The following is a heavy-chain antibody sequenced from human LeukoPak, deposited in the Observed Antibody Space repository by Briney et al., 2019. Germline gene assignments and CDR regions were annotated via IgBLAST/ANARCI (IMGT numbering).Heavy chain of an antibody. CDR2: IYYSGST. J-gene: IGHJ4*02. CDR3: ARSAFGDYFDY. CDR1: GGSISSYY. Sequence: SETLSLTCTVSGGSISSYYWSWIRQPPGKGLEWIGCIYYSGSTNYNPSLKSRVTISVDTSKNQFSLKLSSVTAADTAVYYCARSAFGDYFDYWGQGTLVTVSS. D-gene: IGHD3-10*01. V-gene: IGHV4-59*01.